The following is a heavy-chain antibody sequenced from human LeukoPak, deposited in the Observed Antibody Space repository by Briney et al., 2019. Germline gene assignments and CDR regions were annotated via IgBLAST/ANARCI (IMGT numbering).Heavy chain of an antibody. Sequence: GRSLRLSCPASGFTFSSYGMHWARQAPGKGLEWVAVIWYDGSNKYYADSVKGRFTISRDNSKNTLYLQMNSLRAEATAVYYCARERKAARWFDPWGQGTLVTVSS. CDR1: GFTFSSYG. D-gene: IGHD6-6*01. CDR3: ARERKAARWFDP. V-gene: IGHV3-33*01. J-gene: IGHJ5*02. CDR2: IWYDGSNK.